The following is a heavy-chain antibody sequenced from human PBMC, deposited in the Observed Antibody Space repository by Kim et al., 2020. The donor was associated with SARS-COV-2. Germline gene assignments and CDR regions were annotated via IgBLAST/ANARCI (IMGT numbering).Heavy chain of an antibody. CDR1: GGSFMGSY. CDR2: IYYTGCT. J-gene: IGHJ4*01. V-gene: IGHV4-59*01. D-gene: IGHD6-25*01. Sequence: SETLSLTCSFSGGSFMGSYWSWIRQAPGKGLEWVGYIYYTGCTKYNPSLSSRVPISLDTAQNQFSLRVTSVPAADTDVYYCARGPAAAPVRLDYWGHGSL. CDR3: ARGPAAAPVRLDY.